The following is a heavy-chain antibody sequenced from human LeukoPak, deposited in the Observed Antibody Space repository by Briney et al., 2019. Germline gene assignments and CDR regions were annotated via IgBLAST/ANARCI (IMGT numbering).Heavy chain of an antibody. CDR1: GFTFSSYY. Sequence: PGGSLRLSCAASGFTFSSYYMTWVRQAPGKGLEWVANIKQDGSEKYYVDSVKGRFTISRDNAKNSLYLQMNSLRAEDTAVYYCAREAVFTMNYWGQGTLVTVSS. J-gene: IGHJ4*02. CDR2: IKQDGSEK. V-gene: IGHV3-7*01. CDR3: AREAVFTMNY. D-gene: IGHD3-22*01.